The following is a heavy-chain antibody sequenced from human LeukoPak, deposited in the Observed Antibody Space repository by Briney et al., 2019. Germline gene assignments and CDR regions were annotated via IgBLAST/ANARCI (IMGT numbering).Heavy chain of an antibody. D-gene: IGHD3-3*01. V-gene: IGHV7-4-1*02. CDR1: GYTFTSYA. Sequence: ASVKVSCKASGYTFTSYAMNWVRQAPGQGLEWMGWINTNTGNPTYAQGFTGRFVFSLDTSVSTAYLQISSLKAEDTAVYYCARAGKNYDFWSGYYWYSTSGRAVWGKGTRVPVSS. CDR2: INTNTGNP. CDR3: ARAGKNYDFWSGYYWYSTSGRAV. J-gene: IGHJ6*04.